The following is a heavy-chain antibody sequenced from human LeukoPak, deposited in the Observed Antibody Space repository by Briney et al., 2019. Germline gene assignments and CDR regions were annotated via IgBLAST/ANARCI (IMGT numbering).Heavy chain of an antibody. CDR3: ARDGFGYCSGGSCSEPYYFDY. V-gene: IGHV4-34*01. CDR1: GGSFSGYY. CDR2: INHSGST. J-gene: IGHJ4*02. D-gene: IGHD2-15*01. Sequence: SETLSLTCAVYGGSFSGYYWSWIRQPPGKGLEWIGEINHSGSTNYNPSLKSRVTISVDTSKNQFSLKLSSVTAADTAVYYCARDGFGYCSGGSCSEPYYFDYWGQGTLVTVSS.